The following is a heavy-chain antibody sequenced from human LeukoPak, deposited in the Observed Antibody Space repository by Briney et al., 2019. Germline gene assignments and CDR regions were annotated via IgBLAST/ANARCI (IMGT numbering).Heavy chain of an antibody. CDR2: IIPIFGTA. CDR1: GGTFSSYA. D-gene: IGHD2-2*01. Sequence: SVKVSCKASGGTFSSYAIKWVRQAPGQGLEWMEGIIPIFGTANYAQKFQDRVTITADESTSTAYMQLSSLRSEDTAIYYCASRLYCSNTRCRNFPFAYWGQGTLVTVSS. V-gene: IGHV1-69*01. J-gene: IGHJ4*02. CDR3: ASRLYCSNTRCRNFPFAY.